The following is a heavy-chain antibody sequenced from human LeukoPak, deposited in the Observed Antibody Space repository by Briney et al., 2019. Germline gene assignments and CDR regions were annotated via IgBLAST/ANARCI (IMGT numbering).Heavy chain of an antibody. CDR2: ISAYNGNT. V-gene: IGHV1-18*01. Sequence: GASVKVSCKASGYTFTNYGISWVRQAPGQGLEWMGGISAYNGNTDYAQKLQGRVTMTTDTSTTTAYMELRSLRSDDTAVYYCARDVGYCSSTSCSRGDYWGQGTLVTVSS. D-gene: IGHD2-2*01. CDR3: ARDVGYCSSTSCSRGDY. CDR1: GYTFTNYG. J-gene: IGHJ4*02.